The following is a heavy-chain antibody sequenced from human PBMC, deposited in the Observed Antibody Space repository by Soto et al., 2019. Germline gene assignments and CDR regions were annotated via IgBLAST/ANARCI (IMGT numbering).Heavy chain of an antibody. CDR3: AKGNRYFDWLLRDYFDY. Sequence: PGGSPRPPCAAAWVTFSNYGVHRLPQAPGKGWEWVAVISYDGSNKYYADSVKGRFTISRDNSKNTLYLQMNSLRAEDTAVYYCAKGNRYFDWLLRDYFDYWGQGTLVTVSS. V-gene: IGHV3-30*18. D-gene: IGHD3-9*01. CDR1: WVTFSNYG. CDR2: ISYDGSNK. J-gene: IGHJ4*02.